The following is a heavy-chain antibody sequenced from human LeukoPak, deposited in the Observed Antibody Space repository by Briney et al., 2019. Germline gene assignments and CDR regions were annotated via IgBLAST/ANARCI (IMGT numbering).Heavy chain of an antibody. D-gene: IGHD4-17*01. CDR2: ISGSGGST. V-gene: IGHV3-23*01. CDR1: GFTFSSYA. J-gene: IGHJ5*02. Sequence: QPGGSLRLSCAASGFTFSSYAMSWVRQAPGKGLEWVSAISGSGGSTYYADSVKGRFTISRDNSKNTLYLQMNSLRAEDTAVYYCAKDQSPKCGDYADRWFDPWGQGTLVTVSS. CDR3: AKDQSPKCGDYADRWFDP.